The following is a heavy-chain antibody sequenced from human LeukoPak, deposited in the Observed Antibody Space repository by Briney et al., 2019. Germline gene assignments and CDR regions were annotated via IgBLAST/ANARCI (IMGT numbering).Heavy chain of an antibody. D-gene: IGHD6-13*01. CDR3: AREPPAAGTGWFDP. V-gene: IGHV1-46*03. Sequence: ASVKVSCKASGYTSTRYYMHWVREAPGQGLEWMGIINPSGGSTSYAQKFQGRVTMTRDTSTSTVYMELSSLRSEDTAVYYCAREPPAAGTGWFDPWGQGTLVTVSS. J-gene: IGHJ5*02. CDR2: INPSGGST. CDR1: GYTSTRYY.